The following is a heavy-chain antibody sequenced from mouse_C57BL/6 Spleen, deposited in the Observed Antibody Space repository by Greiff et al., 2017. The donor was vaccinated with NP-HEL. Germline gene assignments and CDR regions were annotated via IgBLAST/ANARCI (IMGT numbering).Heavy chain of an antibody. V-gene: IGHV1-7*01. CDR1: GYTFTSYW. CDR2: INPSSGYT. D-gene: IGHD1-1*01. CDR3: APYYGSTPYYFDY. Sequence: VQLQQSGAELAKPGASVKLSCKASGYTFTSYWMHWVKQRPGQGLEWIGYINPSSGYTKYNQKFKDKATLTADKSSSTAYMQLSSLTYEDSAVYYCAPYYGSTPYYFDYWGQGTTLTVSS. J-gene: IGHJ2*01.